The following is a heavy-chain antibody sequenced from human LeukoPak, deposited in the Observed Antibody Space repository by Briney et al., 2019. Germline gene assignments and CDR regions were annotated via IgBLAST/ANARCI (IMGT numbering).Heavy chain of an antibody. CDR1: GFTFNDYW. V-gene: IGHV3-11*01. CDR3: ARDLGYSYGYWGHYFDY. J-gene: IGHJ4*02. Sequence: GGSLRLSCVASGFTFNDYWMSWVRQAPGKGLEWVSYISSSGSTIYYADSVKGRFTISRDNAKNSLYLQMNSLRAEDTAVYYCARDLGYSYGYWGHYFDYWGQGTLVTVSS. D-gene: IGHD5-18*01. CDR2: ISSSGSTI.